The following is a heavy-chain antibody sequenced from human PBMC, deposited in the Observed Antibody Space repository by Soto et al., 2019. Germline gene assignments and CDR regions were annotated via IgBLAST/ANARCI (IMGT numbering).Heavy chain of an antibody. CDR1: GGSISSYY. D-gene: IGHD6-13*01. CDR2: IYYSGST. CDR3: ASTADIAAAGTWFDP. Sequence: SETLSLTCTVSGGSISSYYWSWIRQPPGKGLEWIGYIYYSGSTNYNPSLKSRVTISVDTSKNQFSLKLSSVTAADTAVYYCASTADIAAAGTWFDPWGQGTLVTVSS. V-gene: IGHV4-59*01. J-gene: IGHJ5*02.